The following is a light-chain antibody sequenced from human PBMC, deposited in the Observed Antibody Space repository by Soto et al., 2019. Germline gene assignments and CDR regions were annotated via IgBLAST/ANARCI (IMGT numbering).Light chain of an antibody. CDR3: ASYTISSTLL. CDR1: SSDVGAYHF. J-gene: IGLJ2*01. Sequence: QSALTQPASVSGSPGQSVTISCTGTSSDVGAYHFVSWYQHHPGKAPKLMIYDVSDRPSGVSNRFSGSKSGNTASLTISGLQAEDEADYYCASYTISSTLLFGGVTPLTVL. V-gene: IGLV2-14*03. CDR2: DVS.